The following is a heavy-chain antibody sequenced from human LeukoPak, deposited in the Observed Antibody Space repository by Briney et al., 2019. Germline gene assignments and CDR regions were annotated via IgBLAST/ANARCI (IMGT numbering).Heavy chain of an antibody. V-gene: IGHV3-30*02. J-gene: IGHJ3*02. CDR1: GFTFSSYG. CDR2: IRYDGSNK. Sequence: PGGSLRLSCAASGFTFSSYGMHWVRQAPGKGLEWVAFIRYDGSNKYYADSEKGRFTISRDNSKNTLYLQMNSLRAEDTAVYYCAITQLAAASDAFDIWGQGTMVTVSS. CDR3: AITQLAAASDAFDI. D-gene: IGHD1-1*01.